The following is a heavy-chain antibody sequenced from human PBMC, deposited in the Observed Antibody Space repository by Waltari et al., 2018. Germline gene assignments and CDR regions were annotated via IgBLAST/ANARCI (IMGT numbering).Heavy chain of an antibody. CDR2: IYYSGST. J-gene: IGHJ3*02. V-gene: IGHV4-59*01. Sequence: QLPGKGLEWIGYIYYSGSTNYNPSLKSRVTISVDTSKNQFSLKLSSVTAADTAVYYCARDRNYYDSSGYFDAFDIWGQGTMVTVSS. CDR3: ARDRNYYDSSGYFDAFDI. D-gene: IGHD3-22*01.